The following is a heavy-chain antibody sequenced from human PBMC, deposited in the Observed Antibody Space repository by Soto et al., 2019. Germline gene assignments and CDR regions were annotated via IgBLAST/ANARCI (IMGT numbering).Heavy chain of an antibody. CDR2: INPDNGNT. Sequence: ASVKVSCKASGYTFTRYTMNWVRQAPGQRLEWMGWINPDNGNTKSSQKFQDRVIITRDTSASTAYMDLSSLRSEDTAVEYCARGIATGHLDPWGQGTLVTVSS. D-gene: IGHD2-15*01. J-gene: IGHJ5*02. V-gene: IGHV1-3*01. CDR1: GYTFTRYT. CDR3: ARGIATGHLDP.